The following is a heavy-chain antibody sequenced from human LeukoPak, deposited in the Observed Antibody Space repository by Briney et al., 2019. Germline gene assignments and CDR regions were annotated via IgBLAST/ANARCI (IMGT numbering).Heavy chain of an antibody. D-gene: IGHD2-15*01. CDR3: ASSELGYCSGGSCYTFDY. V-gene: IGHV4-31*03. Sequence: SETLSLTCTVSGGSISSGGYYWSWIRQHPGKGLEWIGYIYYSGSTYYNPSLKSRVTISVDTSKNQFSLKLSSVTAADTAVYYCASSELGYCSGGSCYTFDYWGQGTLVTVSS. J-gene: IGHJ4*02. CDR2: IYYSGST. CDR1: GGSISSGGYY.